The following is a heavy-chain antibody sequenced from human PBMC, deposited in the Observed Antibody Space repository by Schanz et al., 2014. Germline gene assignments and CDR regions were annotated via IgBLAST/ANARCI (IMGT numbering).Heavy chain of an antibody. CDR3: AREQIMAAAGRVDY. J-gene: IGHJ4*01. CDR1: GFTFSDYY. CDR2: ISGTTTYT. V-gene: IGHV3-11*05. Sequence: QVQLVESGGGLVKPGGSLRLSCAASGFTFSDYYMSWIRQAPGQGLAWVSYISGTTTYTNYADSVKGRFAISRANAKNSLYLQMNSLRAEDTAVYYCAREQIMAAAGRVDYWGHGTLVTVSS. D-gene: IGHD6-13*01.